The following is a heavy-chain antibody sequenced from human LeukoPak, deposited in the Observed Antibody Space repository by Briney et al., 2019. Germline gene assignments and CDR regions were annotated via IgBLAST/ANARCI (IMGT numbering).Heavy chain of an antibody. CDR2: ISAYNGNT. CDR1: GYTFTSYG. V-gene: IGHV1-18*01. CDR3: ARDKAVTTEVTQHFQH. D-gene: IGHD4-23*01. J-gene: IGHJ1*01. Sequence: ASVKVSCKASGYTFTSYGISWVRQAPGQGLEWMGWISAYNGNTNYAQKLQGRVTMTTDTSTSTAYMELRSLRSDDTAVYYCARDKAVTTEVTQHFQHWGQGTLVTVSS.